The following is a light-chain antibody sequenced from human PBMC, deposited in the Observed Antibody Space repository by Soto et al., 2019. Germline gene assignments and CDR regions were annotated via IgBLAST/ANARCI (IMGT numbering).Light chain of an antibody. CDR2: DVS. J-gene: IGLJ1*01. V-gene: IGLV2-11*01. Sequence: QSLLTQPRSMSGAPGQAVPISCPGTRSYIGAYNYVSWYQQHPGKVPKLMLYDVSKRPSGVPDRFSGSKSGNTASLTISGLQADDEADYYCCSYAGAYIYVFATGTKVTVL. CDR3: CSYAGAYIYV. CDR1: RSYIGAYNY.